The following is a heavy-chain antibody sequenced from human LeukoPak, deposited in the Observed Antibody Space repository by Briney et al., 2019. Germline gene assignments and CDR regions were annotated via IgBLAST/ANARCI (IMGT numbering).Heavy chain of an antibody. J-gene: IGHJ4*02. CDR2: ISSSSSYI. CDR1: GFTFSSYS. D-gene: IGHD3-10*01. Sequence: GGSLRLSCAASGFTFSSYSMNWVRQAPGKGLEWVSSISSSSSYIYYADSVKGRFTISRDNAKNSLYLQMNSLRAEDTAVYYCARGDTCGSGSYWYWGQGTLVTVSS. V-gene: IGHV3-21*01. CDR3: ARGDTCGSGSYWY.